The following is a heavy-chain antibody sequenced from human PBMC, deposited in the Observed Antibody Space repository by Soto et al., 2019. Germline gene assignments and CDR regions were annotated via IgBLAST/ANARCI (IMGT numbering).Heavy chain of an antibody. V-gene: IGHV1-18*04. J-gene: IGHJ5*02. CDR3: ARDTNMGYCSGGSCSWFDP. CDR1: GYTFTTYG. CDR2: ISGYTSKT. D-gene: IGHD2-15*01. Sequence: GASVKVSCKASGYTFTTYGVALVRQAPGQGXEWLGWISGYTSKTNYTRKLQGRVTLTADTSTSTAYMELRSLRPDDTAVYYCARDTNMGYCSGGSCSWFDPWGQGTLVTVSS.